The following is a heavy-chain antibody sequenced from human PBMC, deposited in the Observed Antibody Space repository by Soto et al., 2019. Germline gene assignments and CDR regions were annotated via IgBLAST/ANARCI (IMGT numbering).Heavy chain of an antibody. J-gene: IGHJ4*02. D-gene: IGHD3-3*01. CDR3: ARARFLEWFPDY. CDR1: GGTFSSYA. CDR2: IIPIFGTA. V-gene: IGHV1-69*13. Sequence: GASVKVSCKASGGTFSSYAISWVRHAPGQGLEWMGGIIPIFGTANCAQKFQGRVTITADESTSTAYMELSSLRSEDTAVYYCARARFLEWFPDYWGQGTLVTVSS.